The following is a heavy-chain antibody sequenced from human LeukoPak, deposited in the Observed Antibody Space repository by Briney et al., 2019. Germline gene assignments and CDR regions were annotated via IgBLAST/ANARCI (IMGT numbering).Heavy chain of an antibody. CDR3: ARMNYVSSGWGAPFDY. D-gene: IGHD1-7*01. V-gene: IGHV3-74*01. Sequence: GGSLRLSCAASGFTFSSYWMHWVRQAPGKGLVWVSRINSDGSSTSYADSVKGRFTISRDNAKNTLYLQMNSLRAEDTAVYYCARMNYVSSGWGAPFDYWGQGTLVTVSS. CDR2: INSDGSST. J-gene: IGHJ4*02. CDR1: GFTFSSYW.